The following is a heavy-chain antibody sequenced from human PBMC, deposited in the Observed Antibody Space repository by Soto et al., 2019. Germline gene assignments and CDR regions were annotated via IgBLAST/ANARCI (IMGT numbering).Heavy chain of an antibody. CDR2: TYYRSRWYN. D-gene: IGHD1-20*01. CDR3: ARGYNWNPSYYMDV. V-gene: IGHV6-1*01. CDR1: GDSVSSNSAA. Sequence: PSQTLSLTCAISGDSVSSNSAAWNWIRQSPSGGLEWLGRTYYRSRWYNDYAVSVRSRITINPDTSKNQFSLHLNSVTPEDTAVYYCARGYNWNPSYYMDVWGKGTTVTVSS. J-gene: IGHJ6*03.